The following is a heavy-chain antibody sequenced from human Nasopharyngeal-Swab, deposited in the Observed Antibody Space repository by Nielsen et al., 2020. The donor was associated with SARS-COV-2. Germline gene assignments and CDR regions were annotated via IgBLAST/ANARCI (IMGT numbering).Heavy chain of an antibody. Sequence: LRLSCTVSGGSISSYYWSWIRQPPGKGLEWIGYIYYSGSTYYNPSLKSRVTISVDTSKNQFSLKLSSMAAADTAVYYCARVTVTTDAFDIWGQGTMVTVSS. V-gene: IGHV4-30-4*01. CDR3: ARVTVTTDAFDI. D-gene: IGHD4-17*01. CDR2: IYYSGST. J-gene: IGHJ3*02. CDR1: GGSISSYY.